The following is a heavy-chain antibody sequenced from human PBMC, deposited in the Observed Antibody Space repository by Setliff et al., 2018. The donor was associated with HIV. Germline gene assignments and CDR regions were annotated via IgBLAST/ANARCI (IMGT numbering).Heavy chain of an antibody. CDR3: ARQVPVPGVAVTPIDY. V-gene: IGHV4-34*01. D-gene: IGHD3-22*01. CDR1: GGSFSEYY. CDR2: INHSGST. Sequence: PSETLSLTCAVYGGSFSEYYWSWIRQSPGKGLEWIGEINHSGSTHYNPPLKSRATISVDTSKNQFSMKLSSVTAADTAVYYCARQVPVPGVAVTPIDYWGQGTLVTVSS. J-gene: IGHJ4*02.